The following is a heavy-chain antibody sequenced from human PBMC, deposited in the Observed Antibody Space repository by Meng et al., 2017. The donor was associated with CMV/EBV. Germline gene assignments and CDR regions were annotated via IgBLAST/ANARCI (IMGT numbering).Heavy chain of an antibody. CDR2: ISWNSGSI. J-gene: IGHJ4*02. D-gene: IGHD5-12*01. CDR1: GFTFDDYA. Sequence: GGSLRLSCAASGFTFDDYAMHWVRQAPGKGLEWVSGISWNSGSIGYADSVKGRFTISRDNAKNSLYLQMNSLRAEDTALYYCAKGRRVATPGGFEYWGQGTLVTVSS. CDR3: AKGRRVATPGGFEY. V-gene: IGHV3-9*01.